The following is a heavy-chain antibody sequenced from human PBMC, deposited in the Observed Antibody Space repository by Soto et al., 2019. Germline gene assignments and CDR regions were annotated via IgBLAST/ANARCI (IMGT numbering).Heavy chain of an antibody. CDR3: AKTLGGSSWYSFRGSYYYYGMDV. CDR2: ISGSGGST. J-gene: IGHJ6*02. D-gene: IGHD6-13*01. V-gene: IGHV3-23*01. Sequence: PGGSLRLSCAASGFTFSSYAMSWVRQAPGKGLEWVSAISGSGGSTYYADSVKGRFTISRDNSKNTLYLQMNSLRAEDTAVYYCAKTLGGSSWYSFRGSYYYYGMDVWGQGTTVTVSS. CDR1: GFTFSSYA.